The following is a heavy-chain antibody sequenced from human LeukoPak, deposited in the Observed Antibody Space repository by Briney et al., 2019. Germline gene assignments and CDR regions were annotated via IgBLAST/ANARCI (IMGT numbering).Heavy chain of an antibody. CDR1: GFTFSSYW. D-gene: IGHD3-16*02. Sequence: PGGSLRLSCAASGFTFSSYWMIWVRQAPGKGLEWVANIKQDGREKHNVDSVKGRFTISRDNAKNSLYLQMNSLRAEDTAVYYCARAVDDYVWGSYRPPGHWGQGTLVTVSS. J-gene: IGHJ4*02. V-gene: IGHV3-7*05. CDR2: IKQDGREK. CDR3: ARAVDDYVWGSYRPPGH.